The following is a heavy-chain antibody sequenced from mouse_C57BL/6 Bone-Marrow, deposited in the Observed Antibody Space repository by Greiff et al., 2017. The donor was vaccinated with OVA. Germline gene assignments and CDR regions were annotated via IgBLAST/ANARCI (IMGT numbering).Heavy chain of an antibody. J-gene: IGHJ2*01. CDR2: IYPGNSDT. V-gene: IGHV1-5*01. Sequence: VQLQQSGTVLARPGASVKMSCKTSGYTFTSYWMHWVKQRPGQGLEWIGAIYPGNSDTSSNQKFKGKAKLTAVTSASTAYMELSSLTNEDSAVYYCTRRGYYGNYVSFDYWGQGTTLTVSS. CDR1: GYTFTSYW. CDR3: TRRGYYGNYVSFDY. D-gene: IGHD2-1*01.